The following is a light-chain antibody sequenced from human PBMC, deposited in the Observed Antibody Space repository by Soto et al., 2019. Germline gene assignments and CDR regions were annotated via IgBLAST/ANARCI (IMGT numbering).Light chain of an antibody. CDR2: GTT. V-gene: IGLV1-40*01. Sequence: SVLTQPPSVSGAPGQWVTISCTGSSSNIGAGYNVHWYQHLPGTAPKLLIFGTTNRPSGVPDRFSGSKSGSSAFLAITGLQAEDEADYYCQSSDTSLSGSEIFGGGTKLTVL. J-gene: IGLJ2*01. CDR3: QSSDTSLSGSEI. CDR1: SSNIGAGYN.